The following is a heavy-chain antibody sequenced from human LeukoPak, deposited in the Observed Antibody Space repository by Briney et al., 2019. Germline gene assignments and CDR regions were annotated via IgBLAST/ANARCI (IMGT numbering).Heavy chain of an antibody. CDR3: ARATYYDFWSGYILDV. CDR1: GGSISTYY. Sequence: SETLSLTCTVSGGSISTYYWSWIRQPAGEGLEWIGRIYTSGTTNYNPSLKSRVTMSVDTSKNQFSLKLNSVTAADTAVYYCARATYYDFWSGYILDVWGKGTTVTVSS. V-gene: IGHV4-4*07. CDR2: IYTSGTT. D-gene: IGHD3-3*01. J-gene: IGHJ6*04.